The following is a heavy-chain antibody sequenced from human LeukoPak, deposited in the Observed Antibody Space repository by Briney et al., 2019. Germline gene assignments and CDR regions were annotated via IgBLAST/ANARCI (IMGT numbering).Heavy chain of an antibody. J-gene: IGHJ1*01. V-gene: IGHV3-9*03. CDR1: GFTFSSYA. D-gene: IGHD1-26*01. CDR3: VRDFMAMGGTTAYLHY. CDR2: ISWNSGSI. Sequence: GGSLRLSCAASGFTFSSYAMSWVRQAPGKGLEWVSGISWNSGSIGYAGSVKGRFIISRDNAKNSLYLQMNSLRAEVMAVYYCVRDFMAMGGTTAYLHYWGQGTLVTVSS.